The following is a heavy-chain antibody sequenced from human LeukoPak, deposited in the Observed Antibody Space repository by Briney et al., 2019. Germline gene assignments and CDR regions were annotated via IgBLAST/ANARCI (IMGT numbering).Heavy chain of an antibody. V-gene: IGHV3-30*18. CDR2: ISYDGSNK. D-gene: IGHD3-22*01. J-gene: IGHJ3*02. CDR3: AKDQTYYYDSSGYWDAFDI. Sequence: GGSLRLSCAASGFTFSGYGMHWVRQAPGKGLEWVAVISYDGSNKYYADSVKGRFTISRDNSKNTLYLQMNSLRAEDTAVYYCAKDQTYYYDSSGYWDAFDIWGQGTMVTVSS. CDR1: GFTFSGYG.